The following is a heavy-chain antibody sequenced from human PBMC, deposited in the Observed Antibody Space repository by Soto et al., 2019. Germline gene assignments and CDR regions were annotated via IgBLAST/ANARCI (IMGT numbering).Heavy chain of an antibody. CDR3: ARSDGSDLNWLDS. Sequence: QVQLVQSGAEVKKPGASVKVSCKASGYRFSNYDMNWVRQAPGQGLEWLGWVNPNRANTGYAQKFRGRLTLSTNTSITPAYTELRSLTSEDTAVYYCARSDGSDLNWLDSWGQGTLLTVSS. J-gene: IGHJ5*01. CDR1: GYRFSNYD. D-gene: IGHD2-21*01. CDR2: VNPNRANT. V-gene: IGHV1-8*01.